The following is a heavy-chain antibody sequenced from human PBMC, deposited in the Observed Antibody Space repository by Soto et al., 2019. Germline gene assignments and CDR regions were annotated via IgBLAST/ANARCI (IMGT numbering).Heavy chain of an antibody. V-gene: IGHV4-59*01. CDR2: IYYSGST. Sequence: PSETLSLTCTVSGGSISSYYWSWIRQPPGKGLEWIGYIYYSGSTNYNPSHKSRVTISVDTSKNQFSLKLSSVTAADTAVYYCARDYDDTMEARSSGFWFDPWGQGTLVTVSS. J-gene: IGHJ5*02. D-gene: IGHD3-22*01. CDR3: ARDYDDTMEARSSGFWFDP. CDR1: GGSISSYY.